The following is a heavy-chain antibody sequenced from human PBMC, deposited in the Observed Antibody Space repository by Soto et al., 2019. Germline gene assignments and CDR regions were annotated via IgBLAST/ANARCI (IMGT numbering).Heavy chain of an antibody. CDR3: ARALVFYGGFDP. V-gene: IGHV3-11*01. Sequence: GGSLGLSCAASGFTFTDYYMSWIRQAPGKGLEWVSYISSSGSTIYYADSVKGRFTISRDNAKNSLYLQMNSLRAEDTAVYYSARALVFYGGFDPWGQGTLVTVSS. J-gene: IGHJ5*02. CDR1: GFTFTDYY. CDR2: ISSSGSTI. D-gene: IGHD2-21*02.